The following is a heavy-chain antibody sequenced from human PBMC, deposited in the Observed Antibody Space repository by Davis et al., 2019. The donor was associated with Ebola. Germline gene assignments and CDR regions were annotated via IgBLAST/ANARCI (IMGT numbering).Heavy chain of an antibody. J-gene: IGHJ6*04. CDR2: ISAYNGNT. Sequence: ASVKNSCNASGYTFTSYGISWVRQAPGQGLEWMGWISAYNGNTNYTQKFQGRVTITADESTSTAYMELSSLRSEDTAVYYCARDPAARLPYYYGMDVWGKGTTVTVSS. CDR3: ARDPAARLPYYYGMDV. CDR1: GYTFTSYG. D-gene: IGHD6-6*01. V-gene: IGHV1-18*01.